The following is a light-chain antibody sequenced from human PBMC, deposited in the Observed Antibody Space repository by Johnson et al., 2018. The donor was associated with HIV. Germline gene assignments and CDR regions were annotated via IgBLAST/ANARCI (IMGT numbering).Light chain of an antibody. Sequence: QSVLTQPPSVSAAPGQKVTISCSGSSSNIGNNYVSWYQQLTGTAPTLLIYDNNKRPSGIPDRFSGSKSGTSATLAITGLQTGDEADYYCGTWDSSLSAYVFGTGSNVTVL. CDR2: DNN. CDR1: SSNIGNNY. CDR3: GTWDSSLSAYV. V-gene: IGLV1-51*01. J-gene: IGLJ1*01.